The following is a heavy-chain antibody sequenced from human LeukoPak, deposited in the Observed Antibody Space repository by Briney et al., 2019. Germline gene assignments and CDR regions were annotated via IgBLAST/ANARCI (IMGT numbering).Heavy chain of an antibody. D-gene: IGHD5-24*01. Sequence: SETLSLTCTVSGGSISSYYWSWIRQPPGKGLEWIGYIYYSGSTNYNPSLKSRVTISVDTSKNQFSLKLSSVTAADTAVYYCARDRGWLQLRLSRHIYYGMDVWGQGTTVTVSS. V-gene: IGHV4-59*01. CDR3: ARDRGWLQLRLSRHIYYGMDV. J-gene: IGHJ6*02. CDR1: GGSISSYY. CDR2: IYYSGST.